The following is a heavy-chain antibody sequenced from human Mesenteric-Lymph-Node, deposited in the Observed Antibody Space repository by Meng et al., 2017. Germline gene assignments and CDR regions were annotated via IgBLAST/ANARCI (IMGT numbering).Heavy chain of an antibody. Sequence: VPLEDQGPGLVGPSQTPSLTCTVSGGSMSSGNYYRSWIRQPPGKGLEWIGYIHHSGSAYYNPSLKSRVSISVDTSKNQFSLNLNSMTAADTAVYYCASFDHIPRRNYFDYWGQGTLVTVSS. CDR2: IHHSGSA. J-gene: IGHJ4*02. CDR3: ASFDHIPRRNYFDY. CDR1: GGSMSSGNYY. V-gene: IGHV4-30-4*01. D-gene: IGHD2-21*01.